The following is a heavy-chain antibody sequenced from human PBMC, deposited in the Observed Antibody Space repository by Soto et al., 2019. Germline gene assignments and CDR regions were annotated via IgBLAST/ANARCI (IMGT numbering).Heavy chain of an antibody. CDR2: LDHSGSA. V-gene: IGHV4-39*07. CDR1: GVFISSTRYN. D-gene: IGHD6-19*01. Sequence: SETLSLTCNVSGVFISSTRYNWGWIRQPPGKGLEWIGTLDHSGSAHYTPSLESRITISVDPSKNQFSLTLTSVTAADTAVYYCARGRGRYSSGWSWFDPWGQGILVTVSS. J-gene: IGHJ5*02. CDR3: ARGRGRYSSGWSWFDP.